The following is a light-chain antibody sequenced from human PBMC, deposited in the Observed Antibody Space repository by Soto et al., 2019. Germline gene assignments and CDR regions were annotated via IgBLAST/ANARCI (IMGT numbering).Light chain of an antibody. CDR3: QQYNDWPPIT. CDR2: YAS. J-gene: IGKJ5*01. CDR1: QSVNNN. Sequence: EVMMTQSPATLSVSPGERATLSCRASQSVNNNLAWYQQKPGQVPRLLIYYASTRATGIPARFSGSGSGTEFTLTISSLQSEDFALYYCQQYNDWPPITFGQGTRLEIK. V-gene: IGKV3-15*01.